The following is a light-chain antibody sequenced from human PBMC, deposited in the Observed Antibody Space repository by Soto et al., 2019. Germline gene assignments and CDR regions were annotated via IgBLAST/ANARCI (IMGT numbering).Light chain of an antibody. J-gene: IGKJ5*01. CDR1: QSVDSTY. CDR3: QQYGSSTIT. CDR2: GAS. V-gene: IGKV3-20*01. Sequence: EIVLTQSPGTLSLSPGERATLSCRASQSVDSTYLTWYQQKPGQAPRLLIYGASGRATGIPDRFSGSGSGTDFTLTISRLEPEDFAAYYCQQYGSSTITFGQGTRLEIK.